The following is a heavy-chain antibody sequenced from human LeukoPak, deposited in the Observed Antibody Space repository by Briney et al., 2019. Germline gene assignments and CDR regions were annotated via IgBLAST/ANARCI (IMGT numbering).Heavy chain of an antibody. J-gene: IGHJ4*02. CDR2: IYTSGST. CDR1: GGSISSGSDY. CDR3: ARESLGPPYYFDY. D-gene: IGHD1-26*01. Sequence: SQTLSLTCNVSGGSISSGSDYWSWIRQPAGKGLEWIGRIYTSGSTNYNPSHKSRVTISVDTSKNQFSLKLTSVTAADTAVYYCARESLGPPYYFDYWGQGTLVTVSS. V-gene: IGHV4-61*02.